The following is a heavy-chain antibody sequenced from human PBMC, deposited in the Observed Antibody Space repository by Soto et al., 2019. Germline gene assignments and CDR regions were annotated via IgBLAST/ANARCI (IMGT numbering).Heavy chain of an antibody. CDR3: ARGGGTILAPLP. V-gene: IGHV1-2*02. CDR1: GYTFTGYF. D-gene: IGHD3-3*01. Sequence: ASVKVSCKASGYTFTGYFIHWVRQAPGQGLEWMGWINPNSGATKYAQKFQGRVTLSRDTSISTAYMELSGLRSDDTAVYYCARGGGTILAPLPWGQGTLVTVSS. J-gene: IGHJ5*02. CDR2: INPNSGAT.